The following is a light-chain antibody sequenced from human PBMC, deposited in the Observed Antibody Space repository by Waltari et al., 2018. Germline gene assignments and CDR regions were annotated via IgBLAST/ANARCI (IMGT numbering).Light chain of an antibody. J-gene: IGKJ4*01. Sequence: DIQMTQSQSSLSASAGDTVTLTCRASQPIDKYLNWYQHKPGRAPTLLIYAATRLQNGIPSRFRGRGSGTEFTLTITGLLPEDSATYYCQQSFTTPALSFGAGTKVEIK. CDR1: QPIDKY. CDR2: AAT. V-gene: IGKV1-39*01. CDR3: QQSFTTPALS.